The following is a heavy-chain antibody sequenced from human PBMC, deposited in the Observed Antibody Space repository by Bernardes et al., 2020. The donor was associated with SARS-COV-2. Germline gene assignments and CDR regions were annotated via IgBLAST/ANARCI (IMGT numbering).Heavy chain of an antibody. Sequence: GRSLRLSCGVFRFIFRSYCMSWVRQAPGKGLHWVANIKPDGSEKFYVDSLKGRFTISRDNAKNSLYLQMNSLRAEDTAVYYCAREGFRGGTSLPEYFQHWGQGTLVTVSS. J-gene: IGHJ1*01. CDR3: AREGFRGGTSLPEYFQH. CDR2: IKPDGSEK. D-gene: IGHD3-3*01. CDR1: RFIFRSYC. V-gene: IGHV3-7*01.